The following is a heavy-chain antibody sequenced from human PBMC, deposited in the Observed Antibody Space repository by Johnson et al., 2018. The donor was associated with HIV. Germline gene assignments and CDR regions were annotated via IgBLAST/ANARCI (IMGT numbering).Heavy chain of an antibody. D-gene: IGHD1-26*01. J-gene: IGHJ3*02. Sequence: QVQLVESGGGLVQPGGSLRLSCEVSGFTFSNFAMSWVRHAPGKGLEWVAFIRYDGNSKYYIDSVKGRFTVSRDNSKNTLYLQMKSLRPEDTAVYYCAKESNWESRTPHAFDMWGQGTMVTVSS. V-gene: IGHV3-30*02. CDR1: GFTFSNFA. CDR2: IRYDGNSK. CDR3: AKESNWESRTPHAFDM.